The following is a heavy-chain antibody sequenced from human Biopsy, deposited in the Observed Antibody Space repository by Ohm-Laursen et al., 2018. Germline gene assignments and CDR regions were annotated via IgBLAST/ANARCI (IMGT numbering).Heavy chain of an antibody. J-gene: IGHJ4*02. CDR1: GFHFSDYY. CDR3: ARDTPETYDYDNDDNSPFPRRYIDY. Sequence: SLRLSCAAPGFHFSDYYMSWIRQAPGKGLEWISYIASSGGTTYYVDSVKGRFTISRDNAEKSLYLQMNSLRVEDTAVYYCARDTPETYDYDNDDNSPFPRRYIDYWGQGTLVTVSS. CDR2: IASSGGTT. V-gene: IGHV3-11*01. D-gene: IGHD3-22*01.